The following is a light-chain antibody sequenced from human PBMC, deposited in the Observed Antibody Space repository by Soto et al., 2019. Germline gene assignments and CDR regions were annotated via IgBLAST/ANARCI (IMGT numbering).Light chain of an antibody. CDR3: SSYTSSSHSRGV. Sequence: QSALTQPASVSGSPGQSITISCTGTSSDVGGYNYVSWYQQHPGKAPKLMIYDVSNRPSGVSNRFSGSKSGNTASLTISGLQAEDEADYYCSSYTSSSHSRGVFGTGTKVTVL. CDR1: SSDVGGYNY. J-gene: IGLJ1*01. V-gene: IGLV2-14*01. CDR2: DVS.